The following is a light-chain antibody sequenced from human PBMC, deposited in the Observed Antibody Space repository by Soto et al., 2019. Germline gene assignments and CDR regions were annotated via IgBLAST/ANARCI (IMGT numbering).Light chain of an antibody. J-gene: IGKJ1*01. Sequence: DIQMTQSPSTVTASVGDRVHSTCRASQSIGDWLAWYQQKPGKAPKLLIYKASNLQSGVPSRFSGSGSGTDFTLTISSLPPDDFATYYCQHYDSYSPTWTFGQGTKVDIK. CDR1: QSIGDW. V-gene: IGKV1-5*03. CDR2: KAS. CDR3: QHYDSYSPTWT.